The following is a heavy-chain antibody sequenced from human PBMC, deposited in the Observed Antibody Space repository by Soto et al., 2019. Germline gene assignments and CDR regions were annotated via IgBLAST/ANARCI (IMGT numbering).Heavy chain of an antibody. D-gene: IGHD3-3*01. CDR2: TYYRSKWYN. CDR3: ARDTHDTATYYDFWSGSPHGMDV. J-gene: IGHJ6*02. CDR1: GDSVSSNSAA. Sequence: PSQTLSLTCAISGDSVSSNSAAWNWIRQSPSRGLEWLGRTYYRSKWYNDYAVSVKSRITINPDTSKNQFSLQLNSVTPEDTAVYYCARDTHDTATYYDFWSGSPHGMDVWGQGTTVTVSS. V-gene: IGHV6-1*01.